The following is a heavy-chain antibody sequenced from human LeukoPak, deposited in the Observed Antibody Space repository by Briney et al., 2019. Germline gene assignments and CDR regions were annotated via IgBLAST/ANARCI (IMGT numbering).Heavy chain of an antibody. CDR1: GGSLSSYY. Sequence: SETLSLTCTVSGGSLSSYYWSWIRQPPGKGLEWIGYIYYSGSTNYNPSLKSRVTIPVDTSKNQFSLKLSSVTAADTAVYYCARRRTDSSSWYDYWGQGTLVTVSS. D-gene: IGHD6-13*01. CDR2: IYYSGST. J-gene: IGHJ4*02. V-gene: IGHV4-59*08. CDR3: ARRRTDSSSWYDY.